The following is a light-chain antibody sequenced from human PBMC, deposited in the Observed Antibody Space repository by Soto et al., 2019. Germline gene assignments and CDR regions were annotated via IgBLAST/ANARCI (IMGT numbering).Light chain of an antibody. V-gene: IGKV4-1*01. CDR2: WTS. J-gene: IGKJ1*01. CDR3: QQYCSSPEPTWT. CDR1: QSLLYSSNNKDY. Sequence: DIVMTQSPDSLAVSLGERATINCTSSQSLLYSSNNKDYLAWYQQKPGQPPKLLIYWTSTRESGVPDRFSGSGSGTDFTLTISSLQAEDVAVYYCQQYCSSPEPTWTFGQGTKVEIK.